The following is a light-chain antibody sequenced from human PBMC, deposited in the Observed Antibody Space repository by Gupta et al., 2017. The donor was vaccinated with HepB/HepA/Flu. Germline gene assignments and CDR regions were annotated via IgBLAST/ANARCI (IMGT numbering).Light chain of an antibody. Sequence: QSALTQHPSASGSPGPSVTISCTGTSSDVGGYNYVSWYQQQPGKAPKLMIYEVNKRPSGVPDRVSGSKTGNTASLTVSGLQGEDEADYFCSSYAGSNNLIFGGGTKLTVL. CDR3: SSYAGSNNLI. J-gene: IGLJ2*01. CDR1: SSDVGGYNY. V-gene: IGLV2-8*01. CDR2: EVN.